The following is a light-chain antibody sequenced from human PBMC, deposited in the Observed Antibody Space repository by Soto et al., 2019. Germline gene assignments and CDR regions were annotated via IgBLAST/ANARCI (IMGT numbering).Light chain of an antibody. J-gene: IGKJ1*01. CDR3: QQYGDT. CDR1: QSVSSSY. CDR2: GAS. Sequence: IVLTQYPGTLSLSPGERATLSCRASQSVSSSYLAWYQQKPGQAPRLLIYGASSRATGIPDRCSGSGSGTDFTLTISRLEPEDFAVYYCQQYGDTFGQGTKVDI. V-gene: IGKV3-20*01.